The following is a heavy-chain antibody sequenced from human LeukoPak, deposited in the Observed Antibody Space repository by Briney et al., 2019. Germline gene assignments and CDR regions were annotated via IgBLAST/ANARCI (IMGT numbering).Heavy chain of an antibody. D-gene: IGHD3-9*01. CDR3: ARRGSNYAIRGYYYYMDV. V-gene: IGHV1-8*03. Sequence: EASVKVSCKASGYTFTGYYMHWVRQAPGQGLEWMGWINPNSGNTGYAQKFQGRVTITRNTSISTAYMELSSLRSEDTAVYYCARRGSNYAIRGYYYYMDVWGKGTTVTVSS. CDR1: GYTFTGYY. CDR2: INPNSGNT. J-gene: IGHJ6*03.